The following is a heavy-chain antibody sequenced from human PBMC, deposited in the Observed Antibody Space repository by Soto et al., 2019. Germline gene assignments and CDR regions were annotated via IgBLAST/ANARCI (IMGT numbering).Heavy chain of an antibody. Sequence: GGSLRLSCAASGFTFSSYAMSWVRQAPGKGLEWVSAISGSGGSTYYADSVKGRFTISRDNSKNTLYLQMNSLRAEDTAVYYCAKEHFPTLRLYGDYDPRWEFDYWGQGTLVTVSS. CDR2: ISGSGGST. J-gene: IGHJ4*02. CDR1: GFTFSSYA. D-gene: IGHD4-17*01. V-gene: IGHV3-23*01. CDR3: AKEHFPTLRLYGDYDPRWEFDY.